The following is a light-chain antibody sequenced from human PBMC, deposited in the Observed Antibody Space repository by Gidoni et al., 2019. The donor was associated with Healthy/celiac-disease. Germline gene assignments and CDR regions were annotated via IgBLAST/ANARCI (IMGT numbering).Light chain of an antibody. V-gene: IGKV1-39*01. CDR2: AAS. CDR1: QSISSY. CDR3: PQSYSTQP. Sequence: DIQMTQSPSSLSASVGDRVTITCRASQSISSYLNWYQQKPGKAPKLLIYAASSLQSGVPSRFSGSGSGTDFTLTISSLQPEDFATYYCPQSYSTQPFGPGTKVDIK. J-gene: IGKJ3*01.